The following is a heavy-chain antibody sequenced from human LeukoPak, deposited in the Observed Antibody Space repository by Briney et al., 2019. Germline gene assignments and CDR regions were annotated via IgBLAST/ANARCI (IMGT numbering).Heavy chain of an antibody. V-gene: IGHV7-4-1*02. J-gene: IGHJ6*02. CDR2: INTNTGNP. Sequence: ASVKVSCKASGYTFTGYYMHWVRQAPGQGLEWMGWINTNTGNPTYAQGFTGRFVFSLDTSVSTAYLQISSLKAEDTAVYYCASPFPLRFLEWLSLDYYGMDVWGQGTTVTVSS. CDR3: ASPFPLRFLEWLSLDYYGMDV. D-gene: IGHD3-3*01. CDR1: GYTFTGYY.